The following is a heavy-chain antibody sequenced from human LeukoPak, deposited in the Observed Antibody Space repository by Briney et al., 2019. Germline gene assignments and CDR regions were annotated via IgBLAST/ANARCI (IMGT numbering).Heavy chain of an antibody. V-gene: IGHV3-23*01. CDR3: ARDYGSGSYFFDY. D-gene: IGHD3-10*01. CDR2: ISGSGGST. CDR1: GFTFSNYA. Sequence: GGSLRLSCAASGFTFSNYAMSWVRQAPGKGLEWVSVISGSGGSTNYADSVKGRLTVSRDNSRNTLYLQMNSLRAEDTAVYYCARDYGSGSYFFDYWGQGTLVTVSS. J-gene: IGHJ4*02.